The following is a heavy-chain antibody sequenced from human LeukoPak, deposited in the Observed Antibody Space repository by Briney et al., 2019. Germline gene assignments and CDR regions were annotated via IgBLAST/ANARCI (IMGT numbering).Heavy chain of an antibody. CDR1: GGSISSGSYY. J-gene: IGHJ6*03. Sequence: PSETLSLTCTVSGGSISSGSYYWSWIRQPAGKGLEWIGRLYTSGSTNYNPSLKSRVTISVDTSKNQFSLKLSSVTAADTAVYYCARDIPLYCTNGVCPFSDYYYYMDVWGKGTTVTVSS. D-gene: IGHD2-8*01. V-gene: IGHV4-61*02. CDR2: LYTSGST. CDR3: ARDIPLYCTNGVCPFSDYYYYMDV.